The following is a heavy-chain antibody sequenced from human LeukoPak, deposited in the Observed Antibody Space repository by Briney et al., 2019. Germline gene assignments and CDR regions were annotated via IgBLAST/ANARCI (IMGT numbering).Heavy chain of an antibody. Sequence: GGSLRLSCAASGFTFDDYTMHWVRQAPGKGLEWVSLISWDGGSTYYADSVKGRFTISRDNSKNSLYLQMNSLRAEDTAIYYCATRDILTGYLTHVDFDYWGQGTLVTVSS. CDR2: ISWDGGST. CDR3: ATRDILTGYLTHVDFDY. CDR1: GFTFDDYT. J-gene: IGHJ4*02. V-gene: IGHV3-43*01. D-gene: IGHD3-9*01.